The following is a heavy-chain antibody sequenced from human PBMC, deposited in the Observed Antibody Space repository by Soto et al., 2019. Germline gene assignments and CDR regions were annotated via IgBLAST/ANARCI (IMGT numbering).Heavy chain of an antibody. Sequence: PSPTLSLTCAISGDSVSSNSAAWNWIRQSPSRALEWLGRTYYRSRWYNDYAVSVQSRITINPDTSKNQFSLQLNSVTPDDTAVYYCATDFGSGSYHLQEYYFDYWGRGTRVTVSS. CDR1: GDSVSSNSAA. CDR3: ATDFGSGSYHLQEYYFDY. V-gene: IGHV6-1*01. D-gene: IGHD3-10*01. CDR2: TYYRSRWYN. J-gene: IGHJ4*02.